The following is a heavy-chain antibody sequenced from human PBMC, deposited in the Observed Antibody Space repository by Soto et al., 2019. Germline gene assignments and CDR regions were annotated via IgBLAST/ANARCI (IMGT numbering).Heavy chain of an antibody. J-gene: IGHJ4*02. Sequence: QVQLVQSGADVREPGASVKVSCKASGYTFTTYYMHWMRQAPGQGLEWLGIINPSVGSTRYAQKFQGRVIVTRDTSTNTVYMELSSLRSEDTAVYYCARDQATVTSTLIADYWGQGTLVTVSS. CDR1: GYTFTTYY. CDR3: ARDQATVTSTLIADY. CDR2: INPSVGST. D-gene: IGHD4-17*01. V-gene: IGHV1-46*01.